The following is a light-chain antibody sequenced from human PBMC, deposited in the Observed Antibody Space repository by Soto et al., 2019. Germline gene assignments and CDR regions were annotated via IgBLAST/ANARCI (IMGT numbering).Light chain of an antibody. J-gene: IGKJ5*01. CDR3: QQSYNTPIT. CDR2: AAS. CDR1: QSINTY. Sequence: DIQMTQSPSSLSASVGDRVTITCRASQSINTYLTWYQQKPGRAPKLLIYAASSLQGGVPSRFSGSGSGADFTLTISSLQPEDFATYYCQQSYNTPITFGQGTLLEIK. V-gene: IGKV1-39*01.